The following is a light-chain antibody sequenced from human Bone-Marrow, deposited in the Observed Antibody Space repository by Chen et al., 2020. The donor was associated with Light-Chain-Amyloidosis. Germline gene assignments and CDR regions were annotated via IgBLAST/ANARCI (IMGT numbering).Light chain of an antibody. V-gene: IGKV3-20*01. J-gene: IGKJ4*01. CDR2: GAS. CDR3: QQYGSWVT. Sequence: EIVLTQCPGTLSLSPGERATLSCRASQSVSSSYLAWYQQKPGQAPRLFIYGASSRATGIPDRFSGSGSGTDFTLTISGRGPEEFAVWYCQQYGSWVTFGGGTKVEIK. CDR1: QSVSSSY.